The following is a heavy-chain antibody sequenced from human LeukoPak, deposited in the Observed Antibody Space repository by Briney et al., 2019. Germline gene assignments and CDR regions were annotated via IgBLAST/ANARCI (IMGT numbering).Heavy chain of an antibody. V-gene: IGHV4-61*02. CDR1: NASISSDTYF. CDR2: MSSTGGS. D-gene: IGHD6-19*01. Sequence: SETLSLTCTVSNASISSDTYFWSWIGQPAGKGLQWIGRMSSTGGSDYNPSLKSRVTISIDTSKNQFSMKLSSVTAVDTAVYYCAKGAGPPWFDPWGQGTLVTVSS. J-gene: IGHJ5*02. CDR3: AKGAGPPWFDP.